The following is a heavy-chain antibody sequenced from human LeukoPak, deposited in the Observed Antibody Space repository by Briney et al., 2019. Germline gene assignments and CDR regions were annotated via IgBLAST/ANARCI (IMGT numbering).Heavy chain of an antibody. V-gene: IGHV3-13*01. D-gene: IGHD5-24*01. CDR3: ARQSTPHGNFDY. Sequence: GGSLRLSCAASGFILSNYAMHWVRQPAGKGLEWVSALGTAGDTFYPGSVKGRFTISRDDAKKSLFLQMSSLRAEDTAIYYCARQSTPHGNFDYWGQGTLVAVSS. CDR1: GFILSNYA. CDR2: LGTAGDT. J-gene: IGHJ4*02.